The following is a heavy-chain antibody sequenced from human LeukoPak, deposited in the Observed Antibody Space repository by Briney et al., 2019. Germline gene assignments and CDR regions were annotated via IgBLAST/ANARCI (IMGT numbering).Heavy chain of an antibody. CDR2: INPSGGST. Sequence: ASVKVSCKASGYTFTGYYMHWVRQAPGQGLEWMGIINPSGGSTSYAQKFQGRVTMTRDTSTSTVYMELSSLRSEDTAVYYCARETLGYCSGGSCYSIYYFDYWGQGTLVTVSS. J-gene: IGHJ4*02. D-gene: IGHD2-15*01. CDR1: GYTFTGYY. CDR3: ARETLGYCSGGSCYSIYYFDY. V-gene: IGHV1-46*01.